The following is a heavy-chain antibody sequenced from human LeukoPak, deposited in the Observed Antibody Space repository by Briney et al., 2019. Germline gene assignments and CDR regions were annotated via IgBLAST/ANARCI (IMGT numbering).Heavy chain of an antibody. CDR1: GFTFSSYN. Sequence: GGSLRLSCAASGFTFSSYNMNWVRQAPGKGLEWVSSISSSSSYIYYADSVKGRFTISRDNAKNSLYLQMNSLRAEDTAVYYCARPYYDVLTGYPDYWGQGTLVTVSS. CDR2: ISSSSSYI. D-gene: IGHD3-9*01. J-gene: IGHJ4*02. V-gene: IGHV3-21*01. CDR3: ARPYYDVLTGYPDY.